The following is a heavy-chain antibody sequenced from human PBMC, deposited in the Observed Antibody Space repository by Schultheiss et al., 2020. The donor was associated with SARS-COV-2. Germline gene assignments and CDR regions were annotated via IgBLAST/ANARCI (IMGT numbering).Heavy chain of an antibody. CDR1: GFSLSTSGMC. CDR2: IDWDDDK. D-gene: IGHD1-26*01. Sequence: SGLTLVKPTQTLTLTCTFSGFSLSTSGMCVSWIRQPPGKALEWLARIDWDDDKYYSTSLKTRLTISKDTSKNQVVLTMTNMDPVDTATYYCARIRDGGSYLDYWGQGTLVTVSS. J-gene: IGHJ4*02. CDR3: ARIRDGGSYLDY. V-gene: IGHV2-70*11.